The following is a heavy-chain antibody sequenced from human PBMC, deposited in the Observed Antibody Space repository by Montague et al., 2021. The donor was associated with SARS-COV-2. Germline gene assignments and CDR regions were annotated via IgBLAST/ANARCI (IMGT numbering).Heavy chain of an antibody. CDR2: IYDSGST. CDR1: GGSISSSNYY. V-gene: IGHV4-39*02. D-gene: IGHD5-12*01. CDR3: ARRGRKLLPVATTIGGFDI. Sequence: SETLSLTCTVPGGSISSSNYYWDWIRRPPGKGLEWIGSIYDSGSTYYNPSLKSRVTISVDTSKNHFSLKLSPVTAADTAVYYCARRGRKLLPVATTIGGFDIWGQGTMVTVSS. J-gene: IGHJ3*02.